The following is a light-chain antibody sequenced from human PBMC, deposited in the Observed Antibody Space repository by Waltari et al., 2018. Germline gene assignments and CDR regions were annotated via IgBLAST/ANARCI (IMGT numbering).Light chain of an antibody. CDR3: QQYFVTPFT. V-gene: IGKV4-1*01. J-gene: IGKJ3*01. Sequence: DIVMTQSPDSLAVSLGERATINCKSSQSIMYSSTNQNFLAWYQKKPGHPPKLLIYWASTRQSGVPDRFTGSWSGTDFTLTISSRQAEDVAVYYCQQYFVTPFTFGPGTRVEIK. CDR2: WAS. CDR1: QSIMYSSTNQNF.